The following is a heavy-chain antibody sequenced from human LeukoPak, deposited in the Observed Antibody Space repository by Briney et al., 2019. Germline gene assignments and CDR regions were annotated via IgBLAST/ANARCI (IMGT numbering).Heavy chain of an antibody. Sequence: GGSLRLPCAASGFTFSSYGMHWVRQAPGKGLEWVAVIWYDGSNKYYADSVKGRFTISRDNSKNTPYLQMNSLRAEDTAVYYCARARTAYYYDSSGSQGGWFDPWGQGTLVTVSS. CDR2: IWYDGSNK. CDR1: GFTFSSYG. V-gene: IGHV3-33*01. D-gene: IGHD3-22*01. J-gene: IGHJ5*02. CDR3: ARARTAYYYDSSGSQGGWFDP.